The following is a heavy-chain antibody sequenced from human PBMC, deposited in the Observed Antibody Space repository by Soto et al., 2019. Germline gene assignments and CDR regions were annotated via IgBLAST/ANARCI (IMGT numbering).Heavy chain of an antibody. D-gene: IGHD2-21*01. J-gene: IGHJ3*01. CDR1: EFAFVNYA. Sequence: GGSLRLSCSASEFAFVNYAINWFRQAPGKGLEWISSISDPGTSTYYANSVKGRFSMSRDNSKNNLFLKMNRLRADDTAVYFCEKSMVKTSDDFDLWCRGILVT. V-gene: IGHV3-23*01. CDR2: ISDPGTST. CDR3: EKSMVKTSDDFDL.